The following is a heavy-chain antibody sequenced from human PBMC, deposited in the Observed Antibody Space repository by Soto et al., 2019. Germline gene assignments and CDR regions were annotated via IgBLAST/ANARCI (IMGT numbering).Heavy chain of an antibody. J-gene: IGHJ6*03. V-gene: IGHV3-23*01. Sequence: GALRLSCAASGFTFSSNAMHWVRQAPGKGLEWVSTISGTGRSTYYADSVKGRFTISRDNSKNTLYLQVNSLRAEDTAVYYCAKDPSGYTDGYYYYYYMDVWGKGTTVTVS. CDR2: ISGTGRST. D-gene: IGHD6-25*01. CDR1: GFTFSSNA. CDR3: AKDPSGYTDGYYYYYYMDV.